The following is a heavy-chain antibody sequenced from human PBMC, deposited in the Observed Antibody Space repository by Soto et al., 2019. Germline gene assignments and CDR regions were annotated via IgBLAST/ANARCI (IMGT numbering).Heavy chain of an antibody. CDR1: ELTCGNCT. CDR2: ISYDEIDK. V-gene: IGHV3-30*04. CDR3: ARPSGSSDY. D-gene: IGHD3-10*01. Sequence: RSPRLGCADQELTCGNCTMQYVGPAPGKRLEWVALISYDEIDKYFADAVKGRFTISRDKSKNTFNLQMDSLRAAVPAVYSCARPSGSSDYWAGGTLVTFSS. J-gene: IGHJ4*02.